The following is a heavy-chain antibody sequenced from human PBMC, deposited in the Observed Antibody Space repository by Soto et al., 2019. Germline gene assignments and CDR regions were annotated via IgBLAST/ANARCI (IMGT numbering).Heavy chain of an antibody. V-gene: IGHV4-34*01. J-gene: IGHJ4*02. Sequence: QVQLQQWGAGLLKPSETLSLNCAVTGGSLSGYYWSRIRQPPGKGLEWIGEVKDGGHTNYSPSLRGRVTISSDPSNNQSALSLNSVTAADTGVYYCAGGHEGVVATHWVQGSLVTVSS. CDR1: GGSLSGYY. CDR3: AGGHEGVVATH. D-gene: IGHD5-12*01. CDR2: VKDGGHT.